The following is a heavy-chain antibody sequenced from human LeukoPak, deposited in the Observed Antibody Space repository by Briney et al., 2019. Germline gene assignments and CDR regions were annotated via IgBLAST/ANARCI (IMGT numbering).Heavy chain of an antibody. CDR1: GGSFSGYY. V-gene: IGHV4-34*01. J-gene: IGHJ4*02. D-gene: IGHD3-3*01. CDR3: ARAYYDFWSGQYFDY. Sequence: SETLSLTFAVYGGSFSGYYCGCIRQPPGKGLEWIGEINHSGSTNYNPSLKSRVTISVDTSKNQFSLKLSSVTAADTAVYYCARAYYDFWSGQYFDYWGQGTLVTVSS. CDR2: INHSGST.